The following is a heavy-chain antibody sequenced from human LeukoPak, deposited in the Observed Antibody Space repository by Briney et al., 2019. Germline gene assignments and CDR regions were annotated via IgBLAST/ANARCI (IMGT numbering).Heavy chain of an antibody. CDR3: ARDPIGGLYYYYMDV. V-gene: IGHV3-21*01. CDR1: GFTFRSYS. CDR2: ISSTSSYI. J-gene: IGHJ6*03. D-gene: IGHD4-23*01. Sequence: PGGALRLSCAASGFTFRSYSMNWVRQAPGKGLEWVSSISSTSSYIYYADSVNGRLTISRDNAKNSLYLQMNSLRAEDTAVYYCARDPIGGLYYYYMDVWGKGTTVTVSS.